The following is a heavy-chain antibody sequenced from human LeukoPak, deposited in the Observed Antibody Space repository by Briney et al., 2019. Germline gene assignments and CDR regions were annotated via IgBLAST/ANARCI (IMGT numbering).Heavy chain of an antibody. CDR2: FDPEDGET. J-gene: IGHJ4*02. D-gene: IGHD2-2*01. CDR1: GYTLTELS. CDR3: ATVSGYCSSTSCPHYFDY. V-gene: IGHV1-24*01. Sequence: ASVKVSCKVSGYTLTELSMHWVGQAPGKGREWRGGFDPEDGETIYAQKFQGRVTMTEDTSTDTAYMELSSLRSEDTAVYYCATVSGYCSSTSCPHYFDYWGQGTLVTVSS.